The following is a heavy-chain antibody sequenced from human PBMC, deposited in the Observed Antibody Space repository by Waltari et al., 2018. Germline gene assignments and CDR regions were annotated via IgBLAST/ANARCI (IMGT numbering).Heavy chain of an antibody. CDR1: GGSISSSSSY. V-gene: IGHV4-39*01. Sequence: QLQLQESGPGLVKPSETLSLTCTVSGGSISSSSSYWGWIRQPPGKGLEWIGSIYYRGSTYYNPSLKSRVTISVDTSKNQCSLKLSSVTAADTAVYYCARRGDGYNFGADYWGQGTLVTVSS. D-gene: IGHD5-12*01. J-gene: IGHJ4*02. CDR3: ARRGDGYNFGADY. CDR2: IYYRGST.